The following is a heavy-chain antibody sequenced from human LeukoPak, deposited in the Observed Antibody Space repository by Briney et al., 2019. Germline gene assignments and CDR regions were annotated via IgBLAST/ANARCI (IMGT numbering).Heavy chain of an antibody. CDR1: GFTVSSNY. D-gene: IGHD1-1*01. CDR2: IYSGGST. V-gene: IGHV3-53*01. CDR3: AREENSNWNDEADAFDI. Sequence: PGGSLRLSCAASGFTVSSNYMSWVRQAPGKGLEWVSVIYSGGSTYYADSVKGRFTISRDNSKNTLYLQMNSLRAEDTAVYYCAREENSNWNDEADAFDIWGQGTMVTVSS. J-gene: IGHJ3*02.